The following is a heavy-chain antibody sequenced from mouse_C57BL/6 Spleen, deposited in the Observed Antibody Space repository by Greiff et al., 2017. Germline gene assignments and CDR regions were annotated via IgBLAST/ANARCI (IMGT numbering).Heavy chain of an antibody. V-gene: IGHV1-15*01. CDR3: TGGYGSRGAMDD. Sequence: VQLQQSGAELVRPGASVTLSCTASGYTFTDYEMHWVKQTPVHGLEWIGAIDPETGGTAYNPKFKGKDLLTADKASSTAYMVLRSLTSEDSAVYYCTGGYGSRGAMDDWGQGTSVTVSS. CDR1: GYTFTDYE. CDR2: IDPETGGT. J-gene: IGHJ4*01. D-gene: IGHD1-1*01.